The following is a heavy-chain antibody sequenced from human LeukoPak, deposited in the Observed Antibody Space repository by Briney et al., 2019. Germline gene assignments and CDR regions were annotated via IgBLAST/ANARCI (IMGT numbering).Heavy chain of an antibody. CDR2: IYYSGST. V-gene: IGHV4-38-2*02. CDR3: ARESSSWYHGIYYYYMDV. CDR1: GYSISSGYY. D-gene: IGHD6-13*01. Sequence: SETLSLTCTVSGYSISSGYYWGWIRQPPGKGLEWIGSIYYSGSTNYNPSLKSRVTISVDTSKNQFSLKLSSVTAADTAVYYCARESSSWYHGIYYYYMDVWGKGTTVTVSS. J-gene: IGHJ6*03.